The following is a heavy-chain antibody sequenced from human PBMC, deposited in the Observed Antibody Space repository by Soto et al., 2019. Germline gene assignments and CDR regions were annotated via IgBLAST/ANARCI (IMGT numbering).Heavy chain of an antibody. CDR2: INHSGST. CDR1: GGSFSGYY. V-gene: IGHV4-34*01. J-gene: IGHJ5*02. Sequence: SETLSLTCAVYGGSFSGYYWSWIRQPPGKGLEWIGEINHSGSTNYNPSLKSQVTISVDTSKNQFSLKLSSVTAADTAVYYCARSSSSFNWFDPWGQGTLVTVSS. CDR3: ARSSSSFNWFDP. D-gene: IGHD6-13*01.